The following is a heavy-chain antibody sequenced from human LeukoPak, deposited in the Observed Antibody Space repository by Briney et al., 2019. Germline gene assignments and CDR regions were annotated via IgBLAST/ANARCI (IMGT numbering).Heavy chain of an antibody. V-gene: IGHV4-61*05. D-gene: IGHD3-22*01. CDR1: GGSISSSSYY. J-gene: IGHJ4*02. CDR3: ARVRGASMIVVN. Sequence: PSETLSLTCTVSGGSISSSSYYWGWIRQPPGKGLEWIGYIYYSGSTNYNPSLKSRVTISVDTSKNQFSLKLSSVTAADTAVYYCARVRGASMIVVNWGQGTLVTVSS. CDR2: IYYSGST.